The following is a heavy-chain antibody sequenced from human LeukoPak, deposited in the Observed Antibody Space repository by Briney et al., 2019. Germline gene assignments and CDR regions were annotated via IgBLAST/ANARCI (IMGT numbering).Heavy chain of an antibody. V-gene: IGHV3-23*01. CDR1: GFTFNNYA. Sequence: GGSLRLSCAASGFTFNNYAMSWVRQAPGKGLEWVSGISGSGGNTYYADSVQGRFTIFRDSSKNTLYLQMNSLRAEETALYYCARAPGDYDFWSGYYPTLFQHWGQGTLVTVSS. CDR3: ARAPGDYDFWSGYYPTLFQH. CDR2: ISGSGGNT. J-gene: IGHJ1*01. D-gene: IGHD3-3*01.